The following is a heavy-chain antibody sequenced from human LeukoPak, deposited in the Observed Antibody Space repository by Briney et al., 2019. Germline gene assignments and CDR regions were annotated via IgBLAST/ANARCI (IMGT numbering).Heavy chain of an antibody. CDR1: GGSISSYY. Sequence: SETLSLTCTVSGGSISSYYWSWIRQPPGKGLEWIGYIYYRGSTNYNPSLKSRVTISVDTSKNQFSLKLSSVTAADTAVYYCARGYYDFWSGYLPFDPWGQGTLVTISS. V-gene: IGHV4-59*01. D-gene: IGHD3-3*01. J-gene: IGHJ5*02. CDR2: IYYRGST. CDR3: ARGYYDFWSGYLPFDP.